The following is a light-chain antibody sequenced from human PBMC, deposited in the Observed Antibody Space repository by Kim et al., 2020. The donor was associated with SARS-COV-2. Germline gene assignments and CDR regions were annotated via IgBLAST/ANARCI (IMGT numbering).Light chain of an antibody. CDR2: GAS. V-gene: IGKV3-15*01. Sequence: EIVMTQSPATLSVSPGERATLSCRASQSISSNLAWYQQKPGQAPRLLIYGASTRATGIPARFSVSASGTEFTLTISSLQSEDFAVYYCQLCNYWPPTFGQGTKVDIK. CDR1: QSISSN. J-gene: IGKJ1*01. CDR3: QLCNYWPPT.